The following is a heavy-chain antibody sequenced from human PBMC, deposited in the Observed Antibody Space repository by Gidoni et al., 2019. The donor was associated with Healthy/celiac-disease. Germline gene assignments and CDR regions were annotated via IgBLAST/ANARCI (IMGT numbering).Heavy chain of an antibody. CDR3: ARDVGQYYYDSSGNWFDP. V-gene: IGHV1-69*01. CDR1: GGTFSSYA. D-gene: IGHD3-22*01. CDR2: IIPIFGTA. J-gene: IGHJ5*02. Sequence: QVQLVQSGAEVKKPGSAVKVSCKASGGTFSSYATSWVRQAPGQGLEWMGGIIPIFGTANYAQKFQVRVTITADESTSTAYMELSSLRSEDTAVYYCARDVGQYYYDSSGNWFDPWGQGTLVTVSS.